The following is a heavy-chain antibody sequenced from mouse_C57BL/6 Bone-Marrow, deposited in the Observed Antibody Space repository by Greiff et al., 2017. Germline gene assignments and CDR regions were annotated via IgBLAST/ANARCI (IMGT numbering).Heavy chain of an antibody. CDR1: GYTFTSYW. Sequence: QVQLQQPGAELVMPGASVKLSCKASGYTFTSYWMHWVKQRPGQGLEWIGEIDPSDSYTNYNQKFKGKSTLTVDKSSSTAYMQLSSLTSENSAVYYCARSSGYPDYWGQGTTLTVSS. CDR2: IDPSDSYT. CDR3: ARSSGYPDY. V-gene: IGHV1-69*01. D-gene: IGHD3-1*01. J-gene: IGHJ2*01.